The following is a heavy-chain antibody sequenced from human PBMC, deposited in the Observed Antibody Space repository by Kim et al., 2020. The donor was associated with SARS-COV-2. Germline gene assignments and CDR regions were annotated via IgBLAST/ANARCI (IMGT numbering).Heavy chain of an antibody. D-gene: IGHD3-3*01. J-gene: IGHJ4*02. Sequence: YADSVKGRFTSSRDNSKNALYLQMSSLRAEDTAVYYCVKASDFWSGYYDYWGQGTLVTVSS. CDR3: VKASDFWSGYYDY. V-gene: IGHV3-64D*09.